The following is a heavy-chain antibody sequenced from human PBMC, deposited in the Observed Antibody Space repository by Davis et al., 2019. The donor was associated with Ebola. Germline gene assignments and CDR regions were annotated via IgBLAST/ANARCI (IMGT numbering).Heavy chain of an antibody. CDR3: TTPGGQDSGYDVFDI. D-gene: IGHD5-12*01. J-gene: IGHJ3*02. V-gene: IGHV1-46*03. CDR2: INPNDGRT. Sequence: AASVKVFCKASGYTFTNYYMHWVRQAPGQGLEWMGMINPNDGRTIYAQKFQGRVTVTRDTSTTTVYLDLSSLRSEYTALYYCTTPGGQDSGYDVFDIWGQGTMVTVSS. CDR1: GYTFTNYY.